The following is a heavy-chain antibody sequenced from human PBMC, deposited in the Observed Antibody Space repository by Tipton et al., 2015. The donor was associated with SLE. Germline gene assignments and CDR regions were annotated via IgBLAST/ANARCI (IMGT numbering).Heavy chain of an antibody. V-gene: IGHV1-18*01. J-gene: IGHJ4*02. CDR2: ISAYNGDT. D-gene: IGHD3/OR15-3a*01. Sequence: QVQLVQSGAEVKRPGASVKVSCKASGYPFTSYTINWVRQAPGQGLEWLGRISAYNGDTYYTHKVLDRVMMTTDTSTTTAYLELTRLRSYDTAVYYCVRADEYWAGYYPRFDLWGQGTLVTVSS. CDR1: GYPFTSYT. CDR3: VRADEYWAGYYPRFDL.